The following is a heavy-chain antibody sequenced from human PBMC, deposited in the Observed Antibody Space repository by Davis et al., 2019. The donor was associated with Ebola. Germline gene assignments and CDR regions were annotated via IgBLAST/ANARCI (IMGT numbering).Heavy chain of an antibody. D-gene: IGHD6-13*01. CDR3: ARDGIATFGKVKYYYGMDV. V-gene: IGHV3-30*02. CDR2: IRYDGSNK. CDR1: GFTFSSYG. J-gene: IGHJ6*04. Sequence: GGSLRPSCASSGFTFSSYGMHWVRQAPGKGLEWLAFIRYDGSNKYYADSVKGRFTISRDNSKNPLYLQMNSLRVEDTAVYYCARDGIATFGKVKYYYGMDVWGKGTTVTVSS.